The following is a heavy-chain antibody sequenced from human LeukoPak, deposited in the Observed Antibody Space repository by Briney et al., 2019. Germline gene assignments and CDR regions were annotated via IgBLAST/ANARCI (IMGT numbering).Heavy chain of an antibody. CDR3: ARAPIDYDFWSGYYLSRYYYYMDV. D-gene: IGHD3-3*01. J-gene: IGHJ6*03. CDR1: SGSISSYY. Sequence: SETLSLTCTVSSGSISSYYWSWIRQPPGKGLEWIGYIYYSGSTNYNPSLKSRVTISVDTSKNQFSLKLSSVTAADTAVYYCARAPIDYDFWSGYYLSRYYYYMDVWGKGTTVTVSS. CDR2: IYYSGST. V-gene: IGHV4-59*01.